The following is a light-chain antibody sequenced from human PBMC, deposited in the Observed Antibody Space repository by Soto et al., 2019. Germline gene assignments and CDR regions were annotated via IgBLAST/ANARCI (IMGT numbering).Light chain of an antibody. CDR3: QQRSNWPRT. V-gene: IGKV3-11*01. J-gene: IGKJ1*01. Sequence: EIVLTQSPGTLSLSPGERATLSCRASQSVDTFLAWYQHKPGQAPRLLIYDASNRATGIPARFRGSGSGTDFTLTISSLEPEDFALYYCQQRSNWPRTFGQGTKVEIK. CDR1: QSVDTF. CDR2: DAS.